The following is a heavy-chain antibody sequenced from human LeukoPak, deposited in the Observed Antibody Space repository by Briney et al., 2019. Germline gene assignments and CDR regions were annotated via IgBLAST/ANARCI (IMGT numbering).Heavy chain of an antibody. CDR2: IYHSGST. D-gene: IGHD5-12*01. CDR1: GGSISSSNW. J-gene: IGHJ4*02. CDR3: ARAPGYSGYGFFDY. Sequence: SETLSLTCAVSGGSISSSNWWSWVRQPPGKGREWIGEIYHSGSTNYTPSLKSRVTISVDKSKNQFSLKLSSVTAADTAVYYCARAPGYSGYGFFDYWGQGTLVTVSS. V-gene: IGHV4-4*02.